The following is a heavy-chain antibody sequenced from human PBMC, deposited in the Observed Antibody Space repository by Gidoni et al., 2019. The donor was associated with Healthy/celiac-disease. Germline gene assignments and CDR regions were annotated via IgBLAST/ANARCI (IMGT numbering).Heavy chain of an antibody. CDR2: RWYDGSNK. CDR3: ASDSDNWNYWGGDY. Sequence: QVQLVESGGGVVQPGRSLRLSCAASGFTFSSYGMHWVRQAPGKGLEWVAVRWYDGSNKYHADSVKGRFTISRDNSKNTLYLKMNSLRAEDTAVYYCASDSDNWNYWGGDYWGQGTLVTVSS. J-gene: IGHJ4*02. V-gene: IGHV3-33*01. D-gene: IGHD1-7*01. CDR1: GFTFSSYG.